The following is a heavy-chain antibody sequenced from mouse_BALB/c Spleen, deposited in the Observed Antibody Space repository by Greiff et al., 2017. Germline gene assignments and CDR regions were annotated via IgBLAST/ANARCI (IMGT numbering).Heavy chain of an antibody. Sequence: EVQLVESGGGLVQPGGSRKLSCAASGFTFSSFGMHWVRQAPEKGLEWVAYISSGSSTIYYADTVKGRFTISRDNPKNTLFLQMTSLRSEDTAMYYCARPGYSSYFDYWGQGTTLTVSS. J-gene: IGHJ2*01. V-gene: IGHV5-17*02. CDR2: ISSGSSTI. CDR1: GFTFSSFG. CDR3: ARPGYSSYFDY. D-gene: IGHD2-3*01.